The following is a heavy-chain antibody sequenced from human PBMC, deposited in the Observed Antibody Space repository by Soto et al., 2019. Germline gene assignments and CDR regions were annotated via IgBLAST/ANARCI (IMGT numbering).Heavy chain of an antibody. Sequence: SETLSLTCTVSGGSISSGDYYWSWIRQPPGKGLEWIGYIYYSGSTYYNPSLKSRVTMSVDTSKNQFSLKLSSVTAADTAVYYCARGDSSSWYWSYWGQGTLVTVSS. D-gene: IGHD6-13*01. J-gene: IGHJ4*02. CDR1: GGSISSGDYY. CDR3: ARGDSSSWYWSY. V-gene: IGHV4-30-4*01. CDR2: IYYSGST.